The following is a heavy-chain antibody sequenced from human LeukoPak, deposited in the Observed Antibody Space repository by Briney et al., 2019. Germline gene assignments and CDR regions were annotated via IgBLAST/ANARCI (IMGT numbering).Heavy chain of an antibody. Sequence: LQWVDGINWNGGSTGYADSVKGRFTISRDNAKNSLYLQMNSLRAEDTALYYCASGDSSGWYFDTWGQGTLVSVSS. CDR2: INWNGGST. CDR3: ASGDSSGWYFDT. V-gene: IGHV3-20*03. J-gene: IGHJ4*02. D-gene: IGHD6-19*01.